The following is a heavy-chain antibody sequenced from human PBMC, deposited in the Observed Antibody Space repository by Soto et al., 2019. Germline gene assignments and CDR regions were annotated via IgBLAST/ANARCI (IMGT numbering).Heavy chain of an antibody. CDR3: ARVTPGNNLYYFSGLDF. Sequence: VGSLRLSCVASGFTFDTYGIHWVRQAPGKGLQWVALISYEGSNTYYADSVRGRFTISRDNSKNALYLQMNTLRPEDTGVYYCARVTPGNNLYYFSGLDFWGQGTSVTVSS. CDR2: ISYEGSNT. CDR1: GFTFDTYG. V-gene: IGHV3-30-3*01. J-gene: IGHJ6*02. D-gene: IGHD1-1*01.